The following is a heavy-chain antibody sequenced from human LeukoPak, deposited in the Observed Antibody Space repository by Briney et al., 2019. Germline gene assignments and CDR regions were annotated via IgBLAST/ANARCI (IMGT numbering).Heavy chain of an antibody. CDR1: GGSVSNGDYY. D-gene: IGHD6-25*01. CDR2: ISNDGST. CDR3: ARTEIRGRFDP. V-gene: IGHV4-30-4*01. J-gene: IGHJ5*02. Sequence: SETLSLTCTVSGGSVSNGDYYWSWIRQPPGKGLEWIGYISNDGSTYYNPSLKSRVTISVDTSKNQFSLKLSSVTAADTAVYYCARTEIRGRFDPWGQGTLVTVSS.